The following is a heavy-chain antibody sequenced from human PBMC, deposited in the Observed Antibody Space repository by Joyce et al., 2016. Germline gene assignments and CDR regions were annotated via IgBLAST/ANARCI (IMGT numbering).Heavy chain of an antibody. D-gene: IGHD6-25*01. J-gene: IGHJ6*02. CDR1: GYTFTTYG. CDR3: ARGGWQRVKLRFYGMDV. CDR2: ISTSTGDT. Sequence: QVQLVQSGPEVKRPGASVKVSCRTSGYTFTTYGVTWVRQAPGQGLEWMGWISTSTGDTNDAQNLQDRVTMTRETSTNTAYLELRSLRSDDTAVYYCARGGWQRVKLRFYGMDVWGQGTTVIVSS. V-gene: IGHV1-18*01.